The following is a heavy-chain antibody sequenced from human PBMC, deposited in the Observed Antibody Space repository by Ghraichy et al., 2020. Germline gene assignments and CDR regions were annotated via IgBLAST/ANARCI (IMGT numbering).Heavy chain of an antibody. D-gene: IGHD4-23*01. Sequence: LTCAASGFTLSDYCINWVRQAPGKGLEWISYITSSGKFISYADSVRGRFTVSRDNARNALYLQMNSLRGEDTAVYYCARASAVVRFYYYAALDVWGQGTTVTVSS. CDR2: ITSSGKFI. V-gene: IGHV3-48*01. J-gene: IGHJ6*02. CDR3: ARASAVVRFYYYAALDV. CDR1: GFTLSDYC.